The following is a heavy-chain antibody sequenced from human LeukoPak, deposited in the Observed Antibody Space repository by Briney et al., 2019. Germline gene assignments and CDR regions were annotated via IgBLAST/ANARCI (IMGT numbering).Heavy chain of an antibody. Sequence: ASVKVSCKASGYTFTSYGISWVRQAPGQGLEWMGWISAYNGNTNYAQKLQGRVTMTTDTSTSTAYMELRSLRSDDTAVYYCARAKGLWFGELTWFDPWGQGTLVTVSS. CDR3: ARAKGLWFGELTWFDP. CDR2: ISAYNGNT. V-gene: IGHV1-18*01. J-gene: IGHJ5*02. D-gene: IGHD3-10*01. CDR1: GYTFTSYG.